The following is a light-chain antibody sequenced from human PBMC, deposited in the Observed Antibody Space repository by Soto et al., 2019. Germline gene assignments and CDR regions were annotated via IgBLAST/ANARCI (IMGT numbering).Light chain of an antibody. CDR2: DVS. Sequence: QSALTQSHSASGSPGQSVTISCTRTSSDIGGYNSVSCYQQHPGKAPNVMIYDVSKRPSGVPDRFSGSKSGNTASLTVSALQAEDEADYYCSSYTDRNNLVFGTGTKVTVL. CDR3: SSYTDRNNLV. V-gene: IGLV2-8*01. CDR1: SSDIGGYNS. J-gene: IGLJ1*01.